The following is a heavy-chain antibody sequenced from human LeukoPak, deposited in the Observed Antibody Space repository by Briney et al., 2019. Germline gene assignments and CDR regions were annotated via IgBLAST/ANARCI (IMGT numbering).Heavy chain of an antibody. D-gene: IGHD2-8*02. V-gene: IGHV1-2*07. CDR3: ARDVGSLVVDY. CDR1: GYTFTDYY. CDR2: INPNSGGT. Sequence: VPVNLSCKASGYTFTDYYIHWVRQAPGQGLEWMGWINPNSGGTNYAHKFQGRVTMTSDTSISTVYMDLSSLNSDDTAVYYCARDVGSLVVDYWDQGTQVPVSS. J-gene: IGHJ4*02.